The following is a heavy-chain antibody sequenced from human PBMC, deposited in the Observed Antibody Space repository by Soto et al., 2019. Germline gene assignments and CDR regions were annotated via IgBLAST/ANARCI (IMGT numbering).Heavy chain of an antibody. V-gene: IGHV3-7*01. CDR2: IKQDGSEK. CDR1: GFTFSSYW. CDR3: ARDRADPIGDYHPLFDS. J-gene: IGHJ4*02. D-gene: IGHD2-21*01. Sequence: PGGSLRLSCAASGFTFSSYWMSWVRQAPGKGLEWVANIKQDGSEKYYVDSVKGRFTISRDNAKNSLYLQMNSLRVEDTAVYYCARDRADPIGDYHPLFDSWGLGTLVTVSS.